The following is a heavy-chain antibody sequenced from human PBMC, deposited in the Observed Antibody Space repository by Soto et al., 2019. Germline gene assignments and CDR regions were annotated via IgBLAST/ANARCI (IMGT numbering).Heavy chain of an antibody. CDR1: GFTFSSYA. J-gene: IGHJ3*02. CDR2: ISGSGGST. Sequence: GGSLRLSCAASGFTFSSYAMSWVRQAPGKGLEWVSAISGSGGSTYYADSVKGRFTISRDNSKNTLYLQMNSLRAEDTAVYYCANRHGDYGYTDAFDIWGQGTMVTVSS. V-gene: IGHV3-23*01. D-gene: IGHD4-17*01. CDR3: ANRHGDYGYTDAFDI.